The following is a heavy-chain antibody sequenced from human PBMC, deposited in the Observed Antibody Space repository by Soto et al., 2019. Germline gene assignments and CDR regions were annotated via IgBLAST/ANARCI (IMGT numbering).Heavy chain of an antibody. D-gene: IGHD3-9*01. Sequence: ESLKISYKGSGYNFPIHWIAWVRQMPGKGLEWMGTIYPSDSDTRYSPSFQGQVTISVDKSSSTAYLQWSSLRASDTAMYYCARLKSFYFETTGYDLDFCGQGSTVTVYS. CDR3: ARLKSFYFETTGYDLDF. CDR2: IYPSDSDT. V-gene: IGHV5-51*01. CDR1: GYNFPIHW. J-gene: IGHJ6*01.